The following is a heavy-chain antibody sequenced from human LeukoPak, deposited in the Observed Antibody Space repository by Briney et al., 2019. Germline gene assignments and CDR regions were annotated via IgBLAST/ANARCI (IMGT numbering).Heavy chain of an antibody. V-gene: IGHV4-4*07. CDR3: ARRSGYSSGEDY. CDR1: GGTISSYY. J-gene: IGHJ4*02. Sequence: SETLSLTCTASGGTISSYYWSWIRQPAGKGLEWIGRIYTSGSTNYNPSLKSRVTMSVDTSKSQFSLKLSSLTAAETAVYYCARRSGYSSGEDYWGQGTLVTASA. D-gene: IGHD6-19*01. CDR2: IYTSGST.